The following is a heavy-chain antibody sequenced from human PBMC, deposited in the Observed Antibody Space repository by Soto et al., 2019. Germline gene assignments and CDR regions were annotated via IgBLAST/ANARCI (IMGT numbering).Heavy chain of an antibody. CDR1: GYTFTSYG. CDR3: ARDLGGSYYAPVDS. Sequence: QVQLVQSGAEVKKPGASVKVSCKASGYTFTSYGISWVRQAPGQGLEWMGWISAYNGNTKYAQKLQGRVTTTTDTSTSTACMELRSLRSDDTAVYYCARDLGGSYYAPVDSWGQGTLVTVSS. CDR2: ISAYNGNT. V-gene: IGHV1-18*01. J-gene: IGHJ4*02. D-gene: IGHD1-26*01.